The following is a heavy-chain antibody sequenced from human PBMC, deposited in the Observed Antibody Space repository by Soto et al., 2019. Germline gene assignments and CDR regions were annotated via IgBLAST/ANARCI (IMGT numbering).Heavy chain of an antibody. Sequence: ASVKVSCKASGYTFTSYYMHWARQAPGQGLEWMGIINPSGGSTSYAQKFQGRVTMTRDTSTSTVYMELSSLRSEDTAVYYCARVPAAGPFDYWGQGTLVTVSS. V-gene: IGHV1-46*01. CDR2: INPSGGST. D-gene: IGHD6-13*01. J-gene: IGHJ4*02. CDR1: GYTFTSYY. CDR3: ARVPAAGPFDY.